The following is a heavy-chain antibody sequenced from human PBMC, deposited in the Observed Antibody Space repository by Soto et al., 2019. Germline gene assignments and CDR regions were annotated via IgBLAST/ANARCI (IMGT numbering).Heavy chain of an antibody. CDR2: IKSKTDGGTT. CDR3: TTGSVARLFDY. Sequence: LSLTCAASGFTFRNAWMNWVRQAPGKGLEWVGRIKSKTDGGTTDYAATVKGRFTISRDDSKNTLYLQMNSLKTEDTAVYYCTTGSVARLFDYWGQGTLVTVSS. V-gene: IGHV3-15*07. J-gene: IGHJ4*02. CDR1: GFTFRNAW. D-gene: IGHD2-15*01.